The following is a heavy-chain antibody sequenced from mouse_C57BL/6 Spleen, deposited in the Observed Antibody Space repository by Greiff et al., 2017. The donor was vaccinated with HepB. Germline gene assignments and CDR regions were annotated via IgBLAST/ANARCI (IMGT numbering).Heavy chain of an antibody. J-gene: IGHJ3*01. Sequence: VQLKESGAELVRPGASVKLSCTASGFNIKDYYMHWVKQRPEQGLEWIGRIDPEDGDTEYAPKFQGKATMTADTSSNTAYLQLSSLTSEDTAVYYCTTTGYYGSSYVRWFAYWGQGTLVTVSA. V-gene: IGHV14-1*01. CDR1: GFNIKDYY. CDR2: IDPEDGDT. D-gene: IGHD1-1*01. CDR3: TTTGYYGSSYVRWFAY.